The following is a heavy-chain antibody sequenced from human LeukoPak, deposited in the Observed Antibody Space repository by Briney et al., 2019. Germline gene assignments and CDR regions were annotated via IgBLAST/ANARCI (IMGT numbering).Heavy chain of an antibody. CDR3: AREYDDYGDYVTFDY. V-gene: IGHV3-30-3*01. CDR1: GFTFSSYA. J-gene: IGHJ4*02. D-gene: IGHD4-17*01. CDR2: ISYDGSNK. Sequence: PGGSLRLSCAASGFTFSSYAMHWVHQAPGKGLEWVAVISYDGSNKYYADSVKGRFTISRDNSKNTLYLQMNSLRAEDTAVYYCAREYDDYGDYVTFDYWGQGTLVTVSS.